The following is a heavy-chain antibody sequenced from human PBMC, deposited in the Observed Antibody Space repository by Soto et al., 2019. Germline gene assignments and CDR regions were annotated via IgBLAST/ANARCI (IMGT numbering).Heavy chain of an antibody. CDR2: IKQDGSEK. Sequence: EVQLVESGGGLVQPGGSLRLSCAASGFRFRDYWMYWVRQTPGKGLEWVANIKQDGSEKYYVDSVKGRFTISRDNARNSLFLQMHGLRAEDTAVYFCARVTTMGGYWGQGTLVTVSS. CDR1: GFRFRDYW. V-gene: IGHV3-7*01. D-gene: IGHD4-17*01. CDR3: ARVTTMGGY. J-gene: IGHJ4*02.